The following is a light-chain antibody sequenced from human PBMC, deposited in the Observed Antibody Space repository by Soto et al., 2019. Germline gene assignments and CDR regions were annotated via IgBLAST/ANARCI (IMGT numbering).Light chain of an antibody. J-gene: IGKJ3*01. Sequence: AIQMTQSPSSLSSSVGDRFTITFLASQGIRNDLGWYQQKPGKAPKLLIYAASSLQSGVPSRFSGSGSGTDFTLTISSLQPEDFATYYCLQDYNYPFTFGPGTKVDIK. CDR1: QGIRND. CDR3: LQDYNYPFT. V-gene: IGKV1-6*01. CDR2: AAS.